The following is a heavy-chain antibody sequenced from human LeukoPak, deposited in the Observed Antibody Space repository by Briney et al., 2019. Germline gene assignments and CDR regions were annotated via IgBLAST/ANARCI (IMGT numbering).Heavy chain of an antibody. V-gene: IGHV4-59*01. Sequence: SETLSLTCTVSGGSISSYYWSWIRQPPGKGLEWIGYIYYSGSTNYNPSLKSQVTISADTSKNQFSLKLSSVTAADTAVYYCARFPIAAAEGYFQHWGQGTLVTVSS. CDR3: ARFPIAAAEGYFQH. D-gene: IGHD6-13*01. CDR1: GGSISSYY. CDR2: IYYSGST. J-gene: IGHJ1*01.